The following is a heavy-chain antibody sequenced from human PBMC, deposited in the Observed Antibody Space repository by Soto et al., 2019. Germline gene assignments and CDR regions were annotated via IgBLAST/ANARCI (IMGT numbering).Heavy chain of an antibody. V-gene: IGHV3-9*01. J-gene: IGHJ3*01. CDR1: GVTFDEYV. CDR2: ISWTSGRV. CDR3: AKDRGTIYGVINDVFDV. Sequence: EVQLVESGGGLVQPGRSLRLSCTVSGVTFDEYVMHWVRQAPGKGLEWVAIISWTSGRVGYADSVNGRFTVSRDTAKNSMYLQMNSLRTEDTALYYCAKDRGTIYGVINDVFDVWGQGTMVTVSS. D-gene: IGHD3-3*01.